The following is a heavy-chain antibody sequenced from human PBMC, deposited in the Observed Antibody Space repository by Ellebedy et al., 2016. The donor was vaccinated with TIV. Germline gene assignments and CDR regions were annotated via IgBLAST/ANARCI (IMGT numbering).Heavy chain of an antibody. J-gene: IGHJ5*02. CDR2: ISGSGGST. CDR3: AKHGIAVVPAGSSNWFDP. Sequence: GESLKISCAASGFTFSSYSMNWVRQAPGKGLEWVSSISGSGGSTYYADSVKGRFTISRDNSKNTLYLQMNSLRAEDTAAYYCAKHGIAVVPAGSSNWFDPWGQGTLVTVSS. D-gene: IGHD2-2*01. CDR1: GFTFSSYS. V-gene: IGHV3-23*01.